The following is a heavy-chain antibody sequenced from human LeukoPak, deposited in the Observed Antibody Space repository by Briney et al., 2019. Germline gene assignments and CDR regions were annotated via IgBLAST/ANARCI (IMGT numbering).Heavy chain of an antibody. CDR1: GYSISSGYY. Sequence: PSETLSLTCTVSGYSISSGYYWGWIRQPPGKGLECIGTMYHSGSTFYNPSLKSRVTISVDTSKNQFSLKLTSMTAADTAVYYCARAMNRSGDYLGFDPRGLGIVVTVSS. CDR3: ARAMNRSGDYLGFDP. D-gene: IGHD3-3*01. CDR2: MYHSGST. V-gene: IGHV4-38-2*02. J-gene: IGHJ5*02.